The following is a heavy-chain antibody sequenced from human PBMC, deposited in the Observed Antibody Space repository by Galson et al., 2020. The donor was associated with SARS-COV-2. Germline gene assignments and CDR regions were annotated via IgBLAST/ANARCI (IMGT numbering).Heavy chain of an antibody. J-gene: IGHJ6*02. V-gene: IGHV4-39*01. CDR1: GGSISSSSYY. CDR3: ASDYSSSAPTGWVSYYYYYGMDV. Sequence: SETLSLTCAVSGGSISSSSYYWGWIRQPPGKGLEWIGSIYYSGSTYYNPSLKSRVTISVDTSKNQFSLKLSSVTAADTAVYYCASDYSSSAPTGWVSYYYYYGMDVWGQGTTVTVSS. CDR2: IYYSGST. D-gene: IGHD6-6*01.